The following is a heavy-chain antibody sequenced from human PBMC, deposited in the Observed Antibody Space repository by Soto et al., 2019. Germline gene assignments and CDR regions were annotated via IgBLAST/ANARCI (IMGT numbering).Heavy chain of an antibody. CDR1: GFTFSSYG. CDR2: IWYDGSNK. Sequence: PGGSLRLSCAASGFTFSSYGMHWVRQAPGKGLEWVAVIWYDGSNKYYADSVKGRFTISRDNSKNTLYLQMNSLRAEDTAVYYCARDPLWFGELLSANWFDPWGQGTLVTVSS. V-gene: IGHV3-33*01. D-gene: IGHD3-10*01. J-gene: IGHJ5*02. CDR3: ARDPLWFGELLSANWFDP.